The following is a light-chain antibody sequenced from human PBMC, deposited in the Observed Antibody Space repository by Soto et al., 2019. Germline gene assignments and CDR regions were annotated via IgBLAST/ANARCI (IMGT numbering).Light chain of an antibody. CDR2: GAS. J-gene: IGKJ1*01. Sequence: EIVLTQSPGTLSLSPGERATLSCRASQSISSSYLAWYQQKPGQAPRLLIYGASKRATGIPYRFRGSGSETDFTLTISRLESGDLAVYYCQQYGSASAWTFGQGTKVHVK. V-gene: IGKV3-20*01. CDR1: QSISSSY. CDR3: QQYGSASAWT.